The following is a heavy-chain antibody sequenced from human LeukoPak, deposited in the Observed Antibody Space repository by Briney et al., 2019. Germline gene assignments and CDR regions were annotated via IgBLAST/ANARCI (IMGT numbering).Heavy chain of an antibody. V-gene: IGHV1-8*01. CDR2: MNPNSGNT. J-gene: IGHJ6*02. Sequence: GASVKVSCKASGYTFTSYDINWVRQATGQGLEWMGWMNPNSGNTGYAQKFQGRVTMTRNTSISTAYMELSSLGSEDTAVYYCARVGTYYDFWSGYTSSYGMDVWGQGTTVTVSS. CDR1: GYTFTSYD. D-gene: IGHD3-3*01. CDR3: ARVGTYYDFWSGYTSSYGMDV.